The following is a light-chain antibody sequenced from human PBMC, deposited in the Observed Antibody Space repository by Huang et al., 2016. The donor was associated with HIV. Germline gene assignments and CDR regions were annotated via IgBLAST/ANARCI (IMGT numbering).Light chain of an antibody. CDR3: QQYGSSPRS. CDR2: GAS. Sequence: EIVLTQSPGTLSLSPGDRATLSRRASQSVSSNYLAWYQQRPGQAPRRLIYGASSRDTGIPDRFSGSGSGTDFTLTISRLEPEDFAVYYCQQYGSSPRSFGQGTKVEIK. V-gene: IGKV3-20*01. J-gene: IGKJ1*01. CDR1: QSVSSNY.